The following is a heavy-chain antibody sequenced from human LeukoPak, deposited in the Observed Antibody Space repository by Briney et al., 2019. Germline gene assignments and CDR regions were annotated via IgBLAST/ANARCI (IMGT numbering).Heavy chain of an antibody. Sequence: GGSLRLSCTASGFTFSNYAMHWVRQAPGKGLEWVAVISFDGSNKYCADSVKGRFTISRDNSKNTLYLQMNSLRAEDTAVYYCARDRWSTNTYHSGGFDYWGQGTPVTVSS. CDR1: GFTFSNYA. CDR3: ARDRWSTNTYHSGGFDY. CDR2: ISFDGSNK. J-gene: IGHJ4*02. D-gene: IGHD3-10*01. V-gene: IGHV3-30*03.